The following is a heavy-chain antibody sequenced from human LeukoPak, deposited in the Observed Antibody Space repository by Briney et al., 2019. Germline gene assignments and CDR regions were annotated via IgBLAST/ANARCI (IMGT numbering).Heavy chain of an antibody. Sequence: ASVKVSCKASGFTFTSYYMHWVRQAPGQGLEWMGIIKPSGGSTRYEQKFQGRATMTSDTSPSTVYMELSSLRSVDTAVYFCAREVSSGWYGGGCVTHQTLFDYWGQRNLVTVSS. D-gene: IGHD6-19*01. CDR2: IKPSGGST. CDR1: GFTFTSYY. J-gene: IGHJ4*02. CDR3: AREVSSGWYGGGCVTHQTLFDY. V-gene: IGHV1-46*01.